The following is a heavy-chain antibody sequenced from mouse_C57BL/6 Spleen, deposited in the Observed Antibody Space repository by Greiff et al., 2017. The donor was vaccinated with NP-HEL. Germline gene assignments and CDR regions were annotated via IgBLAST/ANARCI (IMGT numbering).Heavy chain of an antibody. CDR2: INPYNGGT. D-gene: IGHD2-2*01. V-gene: IGHV1-19*01. CDR1: GYTFTDYY. Sequence: EVQLQQSGPVLVKPGASVKMSCKASGYTFTDYYMNWVKQSHGKSLEWIGVINPYNGGTSYNQKFKGKATLTVDKSSSTAYMELNSLTSEDSAVYYCARSLLWLRENAMDYWGQGTSVTVSS. J-gene: IGHJ4*01. CDR3: ARSLLWLRENAMDY.